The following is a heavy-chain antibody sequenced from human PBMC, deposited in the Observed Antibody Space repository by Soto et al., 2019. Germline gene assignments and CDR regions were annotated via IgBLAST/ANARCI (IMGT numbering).Heavy chain of an antibody. J-gene: IGHJ4*01. CDR1: GFTFSSYA. V-gene: IGHV3-23*01. D-gene: IGHD2-8*01. Sequence: EVQLLEYGGGLVQPGGSLRLSCAASGFTFSSYAMSWVRQAPGKGLEWVSAISGSGGSTYYADSVKGRFTISRDNSKNTLYLQMNSLRAEDTAVYYCAKDRVGGEANGDFDYWGHGSLVTVSS. CDR3: AKDRVGGEANGDFDY. CDR2: ISGSGGST.